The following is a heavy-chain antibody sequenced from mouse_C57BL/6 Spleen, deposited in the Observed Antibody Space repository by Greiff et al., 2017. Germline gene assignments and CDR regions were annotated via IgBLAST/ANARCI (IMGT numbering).Heavy chain of an antibody. D-gene: IGHD2-12*01. V-gene: IGHV1-18*01. CDR3: ARCTRLTTAVYYYDMDY. J-gene: IGHJ4*01. CDR2: INPNNGGT. CDR1: GYTFTDYN. Sequence: VQLQQSGPELVKPGASVKISCKASGYTFTDYNMDWVKQSHGKSLEWIGDINPNNGGTIYNQKFKGKATLTVDKSSSTAYMELSSLTSEDTAVYYGARCTRLTTAVYYYDMDYWGQGTTVTVSS.